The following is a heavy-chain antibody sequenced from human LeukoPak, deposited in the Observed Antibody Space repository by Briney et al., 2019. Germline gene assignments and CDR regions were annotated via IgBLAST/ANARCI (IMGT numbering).Heavy chain of an antibody. V-gene: IGHV4-34*01. CDR2: INHSGST. CDR1: GGSFSGYY. D-gene: IGHD6-6*01. CDR3: ARRSRMIAARRLDY. J-gene: IGHJ4*02. Sequence: SETLSLTCAVYGGSFSGYYWSWIRQPPGKGLEWIGEINHSGSTNYNPSLKSRVTISVDTSKNQFSLKLSFVTAADTAVYYCARRSRMIAARRLDYWGQGTLVTVSS.